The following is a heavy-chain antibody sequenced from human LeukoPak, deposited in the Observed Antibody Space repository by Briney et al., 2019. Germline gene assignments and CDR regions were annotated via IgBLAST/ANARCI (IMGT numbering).Heavy chain of an antibody. CDR2: ISAYNGNT. CDR1: GYTFTSYG. D-gene: IGHD2-8*01. Sequence: ASVKVSCKASGYTFTSYGISWVRQAPGQGLEWMGWISAYNGNTNYTQKLQGRVTMTTDTSTNTAYMELRSLRSDDTAVYYCARVRQRCINGVCYGVANWFDPWGQGTLVTVSS. J-gene: IGHJ5*02. V-gene: IGHV1-18*01. CDR3: ARVRQRCINGVCYGVANWFDP.